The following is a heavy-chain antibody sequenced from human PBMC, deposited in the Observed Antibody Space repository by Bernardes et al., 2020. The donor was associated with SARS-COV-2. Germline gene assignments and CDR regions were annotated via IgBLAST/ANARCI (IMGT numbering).Heavy chain of an antibody. CDR3: ARGGIGSVAY. D-gene: IGHD6-13*01. J-gene: IGHJ4*02. Sequence: SETLSLTCTVSGGSIISYYWSWIRQPPGKGLEWIGYIYYSGSTYYNPSLKSRVTISVDTSKNQFSLKLSSVTAADTAVYYCARGGIGSVAYWGQGTLVTVSS. V-gene: IGHV4-59*01. CDR2: IYYSGST. CDR1: GGSIISYY.